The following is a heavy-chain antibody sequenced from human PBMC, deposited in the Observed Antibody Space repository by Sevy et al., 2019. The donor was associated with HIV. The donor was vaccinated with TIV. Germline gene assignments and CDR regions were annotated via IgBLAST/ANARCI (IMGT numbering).Heavy chain of an antibody. CDR3: ARSTQVAGRSNWFDP. Sequence: ASVKVSCKASGYTFTTYGITWVRQAPGQGLEWMGWISTYNSMINYAKKFQGRVTMTTDTSTSTAYMELRSLRSDDTAVYYCARSTQVAGRSNWFDPWGQGTLVTVSS. V-gene: IGHV1-18*01. D-gene: IGHD6-19*01. CDR2: ISTYNSMI. CDR1: GYTFTTYG. J-gene: IGHJ5*02.